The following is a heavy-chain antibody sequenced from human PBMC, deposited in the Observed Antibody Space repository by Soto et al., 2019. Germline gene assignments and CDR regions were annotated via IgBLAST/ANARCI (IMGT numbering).Heavy chain of an antibody. J-gene: IGHJ4*02. CDR3: ADGGEWSFNFVY. Sequence: GGSLRLSCAASGFTFSSYSMSWVRQAPGKGLEWVSGISVSGDNTYYADSVKGRFTISRDNSKNTLYLQMNNLRAEDTAVYYCADGGEWSFNFVYWGQGTQVTVSS. CDR1: GFTFSSYS. CDR2: ISVSGDNT. V-gene: IGHV3-23*01. D-gene: IGHD3-3*01.